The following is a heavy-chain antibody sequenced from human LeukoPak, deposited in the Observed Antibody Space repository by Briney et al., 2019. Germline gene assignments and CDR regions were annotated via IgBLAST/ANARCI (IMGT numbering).Heavy chain of an antibody. J-gene: IGHJ4*02. CDR2: IYPADSYT. Sequence: GESLKISCKGSGYSFTSYWIGWVRQMPGKGLEWMGIIYPADSYTRYSPSFQGQVTISADKSISTAYLQWSSLKVSDTAMYYCARTHSNYMIDYWGQGTLVTVSS. D-gene: IGHD4-11*01. CDR3: ARTHSNYMIDY. CDR1: GYSFTSYW. V-gene: IGHV5-51*01.